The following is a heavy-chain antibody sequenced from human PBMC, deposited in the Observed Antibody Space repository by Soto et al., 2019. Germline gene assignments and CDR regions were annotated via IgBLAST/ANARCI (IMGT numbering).Heavy chain of an antibody. J-gene: IGHJ6*02. D-gene: IGHD3-10*01. CDR2: IFYSGTT. Sequence: PSETLSLTCTVSGGSISSGDYYWSWIRQPPGKGLEWIGYIFYSGTTYHNPSLKSRVTISIDTSKNQFSLKLSSVTAADAAVYYCARGLNDYGSGSYYYYYGLDVWGQGSTVTV. V-gene: IGHV4-30-4*01. CDR3: ARGLNDYGSGSYYYYYGLDV. CDR1: GGSISSGDYY.